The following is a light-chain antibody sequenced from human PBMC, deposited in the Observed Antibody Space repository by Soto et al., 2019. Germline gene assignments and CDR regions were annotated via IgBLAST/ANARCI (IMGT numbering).Light chain of an antibody. J-gene: IGKJ5*01. CDR2: GAS. CDR1: QSVTSNY. V-gene: IGKV3-20*01. Sequence: EVVMTQSPATLSVSPGERATLSCRASQSVTSNYLAWYQQKPGQAPRLLVYGASSRATGIPERFSGSVSETDFTLSISRLEPEDFAVYYCQHYGNSPLTFGQGTRLEI. CDR3: QHYGNSPLT.